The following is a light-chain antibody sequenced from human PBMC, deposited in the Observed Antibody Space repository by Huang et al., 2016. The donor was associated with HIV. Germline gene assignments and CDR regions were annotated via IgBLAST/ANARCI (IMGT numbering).Light chain of an antibody. J-gene: IGKJ2*01. CDR3: QHYNNWPYT. CDR2: RAS. V-gene: IGKV3-15*01. Sequence: EIEMTQSPATLSVSPGERATLSCRASQSVNNNLAWYQQKPGQAPILLIFRASTRATGVPARFSGSGSGTEFTLTISSLQSEDFAVYYCQHYNNWPYTFGQGAKVEI. CDR1: QSVNNN.